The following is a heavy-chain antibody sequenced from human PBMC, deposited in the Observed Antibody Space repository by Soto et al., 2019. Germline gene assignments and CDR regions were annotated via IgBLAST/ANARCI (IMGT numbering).Heavy chain of an antibody. CDR1: GFTFSNYW. D-gene: IGHD3-10*01. Sequence: GFLRLSCAASGFTFSNYWMSWVRQAPGKGLEWVANIKQDGSEKYYVDSVKGRFTISRDNAKNSLYLQMNSLGAEDTAVYFCASGLWTFQHWGQGTLVTVSS. CDR3: ASGLWTFQH. J-gene: IGHJ1*01. CDR2: IKQDGSEK. V-gene: IGHV3-7*01.